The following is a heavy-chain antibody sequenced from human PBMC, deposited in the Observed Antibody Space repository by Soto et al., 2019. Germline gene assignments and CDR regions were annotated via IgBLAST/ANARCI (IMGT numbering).Heavy chain of an antibody. V-gene: IGHV1-58*01. D-gene: IGHD3-10*01. CDR2: IVVSSGNT. CDR1: GFTFTSSA. Sequence: ASVKVSCKASGFTFTSSAVQWVRQARGQRLEWIGWIVVSSGNTNYAQKFQERVTITRDMSTSTAYMELSSLRSEDTAVYYCAADRGWFGELLSAFDIWGQGTMVTVSS. J-gene: IGHJ3*02. CDR3: AADRGWFGELLSAFDI.